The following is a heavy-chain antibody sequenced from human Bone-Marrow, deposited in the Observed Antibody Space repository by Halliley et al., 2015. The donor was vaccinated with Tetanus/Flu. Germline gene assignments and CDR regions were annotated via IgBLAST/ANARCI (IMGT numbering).Heavy chain of an antibody. CDR2: IKTKTDGGTT. D-gene: IGHD6-19*01. CDR1: GFTFSNVW. CDR3: IRGGLSGWFTSGFEY. V-gene: IGHV3-15*01. J-gene: IGHJ4*02. Sequence: SLRLSCAASGFTFSNVWMSWVRQAPGKGLEWVGRIKTKTDGGTTDYAAPVKGRFTISRDDSKDTLYLQMNSLQTEDTGVYYCIRGGLSGWFTSGFEYWGQGTLVTVSS.